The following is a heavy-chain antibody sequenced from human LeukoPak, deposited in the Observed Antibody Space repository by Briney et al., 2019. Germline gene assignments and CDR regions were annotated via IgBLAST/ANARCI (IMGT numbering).Heavy chain of an antibody. V-gene: IGHV3-53*01. D-gene: IGHD2-21*02. CDR3: ARGWAYCGGDCYLESYYFDY. Sequence: GGSLRLSCAASGFTVSNNYMSWVRQAPGKGLEWVSVIYSGGSTYYADSVKGRFTISRDNSKNTLYLQMNSLRAEDTAVYYCARGWAYCGGDCYLESYYFDYWGQGTLVTVSS. J-gene: IGHJ4*02. CDR2: IYSGGST. CDR1: GFTVSNNY.